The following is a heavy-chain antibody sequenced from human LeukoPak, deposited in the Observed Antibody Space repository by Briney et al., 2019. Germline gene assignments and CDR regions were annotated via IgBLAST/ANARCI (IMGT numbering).Heavy chain of an antibody. CDR2: IIGSGRSA. J-gene: IGHJ4*02. D-gene: IGHD3-9*01. CDR1: GFTFNNYA. V-gene: IGHV3-23*01. CDR3: SKWGDYDVLTGYYDSDF. Sequence: GGSLRLSCAASGFTFNNYAMSWARHAPGEGLEWVSAIIGSGRSAYYADSVKGLFTISRDNSKNSLFLQMNSLRVEDTALYYCSKWGDYDVLTGYYDSDFWGQGTLVTVSA.